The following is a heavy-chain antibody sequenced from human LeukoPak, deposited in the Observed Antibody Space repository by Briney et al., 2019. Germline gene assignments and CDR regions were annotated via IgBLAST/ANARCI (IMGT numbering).Heavy chain of an antibody. CDR2: IRDDGSEE. CDR3: ARDNRVAGTKRPQGWFDP. J-gene: IGHJ5*02. D-gene: IGHD6-19*01. Sequence: GGSLRLSCAASGFTFSAYWMTWVRQAPGRGLEWVANIRDDGSEEYYGDSVRGRFTISRDNAKNSVDLQMHSLRVEDTAVYYCARDNRVAGTKRPQGWFDPWGQGTLVTVSS. CDR1: GFTFSAYW. V-gene: IGHV3-7*01.